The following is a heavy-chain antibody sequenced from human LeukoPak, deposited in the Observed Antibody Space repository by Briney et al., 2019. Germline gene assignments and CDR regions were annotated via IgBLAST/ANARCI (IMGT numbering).Heavy chain of an antibody. Sequence: GGSLRLSCAASGFTFSSYGMHWVRQAPGKGLGWVAVIWYDGSNKYYADSVKGRFTISRDNSKNTLYLQMNSLRAEDTAVYYCARDGYYYGSGSYGVFNWGQGTLVTVSS. CDR3: ARDGYYYGSGSYGVFN. CDR1: GFTFSSYG. V-gene: IGHV3-33*01. D-gene: IGHD3-10*01. CDR2: IWYDGSNK. J-gene: IGHJ4*02.